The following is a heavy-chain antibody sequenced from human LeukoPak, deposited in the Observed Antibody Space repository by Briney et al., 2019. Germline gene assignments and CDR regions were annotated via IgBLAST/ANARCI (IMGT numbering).Heavy chain of an antibody. V-gene: IGHV3-9*01. CDR1: GFTFDDYA. CDR3: AKTHDYYDSSGYVGPFDY. J-gene: IGHJ4*02. D-gene: IGHD3-22*01. CDR2: ISWNSGSI. Sequence: PGGSLRLSCAASGFTFDDYAVHWVRQAPGKGLEWVSGISWNSGSIGYADSVKGRFTISRDNAKNSLYLQMNSLRAEDTALYYCAKTHDYYDSSGYVGPFDYWGQGTLVTVSS.